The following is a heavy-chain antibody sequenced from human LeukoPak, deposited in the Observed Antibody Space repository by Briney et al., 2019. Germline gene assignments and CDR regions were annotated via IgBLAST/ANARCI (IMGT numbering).Heavy chain of an antibody. CDR2: ISAYNGNT. CDR3: ARVYDDYYYYMDV. Sequence: ASVTVSFTASVYTFTSYGISWVRQAPGQGLEWMGWISAYNGNTNYAQKLQGRVTMTTDTSTSTAYMELRSLRSDDTAVYYCARVYDDYYYYMDVWGKGTTVTVSS. CDR1: VYTFTSYG. D-gene: IGHD2/OR15-2a*01. J-gene: IGHJ6*03. V-gene: IGHV1-18*01.